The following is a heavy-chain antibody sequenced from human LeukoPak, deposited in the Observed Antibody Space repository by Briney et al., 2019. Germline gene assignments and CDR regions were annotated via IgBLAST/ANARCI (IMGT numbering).Heavy chain of an antibody. Sequence: ASVKVSCKASGYSFSRNDINWVRQATGQGLEWMGWMNPNSGNTGYAQKFQGRVTMTRNTSISTAYMELSSLRSEDTAVYYCARGLSMVRGVIDMDVWGKGTTVTISS. CDR2: MNPNSGNT. V-gene: IGHV1-8*01. CDR3: ARGLSMVRGVIDMDV. J-gene: IGHJ6*03. D-gene: IGHD3-10*01. CDR1: GYSFSRND.